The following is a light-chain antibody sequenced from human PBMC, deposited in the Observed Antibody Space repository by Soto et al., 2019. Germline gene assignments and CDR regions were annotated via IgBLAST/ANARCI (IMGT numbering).Light chain of an antibody. CDR2: ENN. V-gene: IGLV1-51*01. J-gene: IGLJ1*01. Sequence: QSVLTQPPSASGSPGQSVTISCTGTSSDVGGYNYVSWYQQHPGTAPKLLIYENNKRPSGIPDRFSASKSGTSATLAITGLQTGDAADYYCGTWDNSLSLPYVFGTGTKVTVL. CDR3: GTWDNSLSLPYV. CDR1: SSDVGGYNY.